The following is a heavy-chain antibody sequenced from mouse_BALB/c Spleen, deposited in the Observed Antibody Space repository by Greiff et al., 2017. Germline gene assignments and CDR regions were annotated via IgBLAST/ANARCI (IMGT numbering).Heavy chain of an antibody. Sequence: EVKLVESGPGLVKPSQSLSLTCTVTGYSITSDYAWNWIRQFPGNKLEWMGYISYSGSTSYNPSLKSRISITRDTSKNQFFLQLNSVTTEDTATYYCARGYYDYDEAPFAYWGQGTLVTVSA. V-gene: IGHV3-2*02. CDR3: ARGYYDYDEAPFAY. CDR2: ISYSGST. CDR1: GYSITSDYA. J-gene: IGHJ3*01. D-gene: IGHD2-4*01.